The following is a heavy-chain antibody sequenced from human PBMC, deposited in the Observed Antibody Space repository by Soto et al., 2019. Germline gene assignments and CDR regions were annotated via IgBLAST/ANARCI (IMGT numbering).Heavy chain of an antibody. Sequence: GGSLRLSCAASGFTFSDHYMDWVRQAPGKGPEWVARPRDKAESHTTEHAASVQGRFTISRDDSQSSLYLQMNSLKTEDTAVYYCARSARLSPFDTWGQGVLVTVSS. CDR2: PRDKAESHTT. D-gene: IGHD6-25*01. J-gene: IGHJ5*02. CDR1: GFTFSDHY. V-gene: IGHV3-72*01. CDR3: ARSARLSPFDT.